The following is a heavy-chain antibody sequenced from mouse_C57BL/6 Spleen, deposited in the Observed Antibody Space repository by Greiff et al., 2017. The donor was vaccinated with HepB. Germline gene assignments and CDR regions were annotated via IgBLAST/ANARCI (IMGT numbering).Heavy chain of an antibody. D-gene: IGHD1-1*01. CDR2: IDPNSGGT. Sequence: QVQLQQSGAELVKPGASVKLSCKASGYTFTSYWMHWVKQRPGRGLEWIGRIDPNSGGTKYNEKFKSKATLTVDKPSSTAYMQLSSLTSEDSAVYYCARYDTVVATYNFDVWGTGTTVTVSS. V-gene: IGHV1-72*01. CDR1: GYTFTSYW. CDR3: ARYDTVVATYNFDV. J-gene: IGHJ1*03.